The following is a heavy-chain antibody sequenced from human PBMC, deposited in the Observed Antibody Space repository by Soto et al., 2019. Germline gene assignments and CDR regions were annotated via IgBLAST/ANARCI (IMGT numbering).Heavy chain of an antibody. Sequence: SETLSLTCTVSGASISSSYWSWIRQSPERGLEWIAYVYHTGATNYNPSLKSRVTISLDTSKGQFPLNLTSLTTADTAVYFCARGGNRYSNVASGVGGFDYWGQGSLVTVSS. CDR3: ARGGNRYSNVASGVGGFDY. D-gene: IGHD5-12*01. J-gene: IGHJ4*02. CDR1: GASISSSY. V-gene: IGHV4-59*01. CDR2: VYHTGAT.